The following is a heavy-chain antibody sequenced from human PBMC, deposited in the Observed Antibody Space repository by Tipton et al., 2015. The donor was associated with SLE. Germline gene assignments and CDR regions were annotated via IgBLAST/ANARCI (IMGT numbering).Heavy chain of an antibody. V-gene: IGHV3-64*01. CDR3: ARRATTNSYDY. D-gene: IGHD1-26*01. CDR1: FFLPNTFA. Sequence: SLRLSCKSSFFLPNTFAMHWVRQAPGKGLEYVSAISNNGGNPYYANSVKGRFTISRDDSKNMLYLQMGSLRDEDMGVYYCARRATTNSYDYWSRGTLVTVSS. CDR2: ISNNGGNP. J-gene: IGHJ4*02.